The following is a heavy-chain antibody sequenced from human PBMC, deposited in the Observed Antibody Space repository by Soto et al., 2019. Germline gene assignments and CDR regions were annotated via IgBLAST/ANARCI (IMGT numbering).Heavy chain of an antibody. J-gene: IGHJ6*02. Sequence: GGSLRLSCAASGFTFSSYAMHWVRQAPGKGLEWVAVISYDGSNKYYADSVKGRFTISRDNSKNTLYLQMNSLRAEDTAVYYCAKDHRITIFGVVMGLGYYYGMDVWGQGTTVTVSS. D-gene: IGHD3-3*01. CDR1: GFTFSSYA. V-gene: IGHV3-30-3*01. CDR2: ISYDGSNK. CDR3: AKDHRITIFGVVMGLGYYYGMDV.